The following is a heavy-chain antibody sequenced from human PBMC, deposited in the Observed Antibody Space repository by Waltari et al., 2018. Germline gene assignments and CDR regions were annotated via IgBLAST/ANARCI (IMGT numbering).Heavy chain of an antibody. Sequence: QVQLQESGPGLVKPSGTLSVTCAVSGDSISGSYWWSWVRQPPGKGLEWIGQIHGSGRSNYNPSLESRVTVSIDTSNNHFSLKVTSATAADTAVYYCARDHGRGLYLDSWGQGTLVTVSP. V-gene: IGHV4-4*02. CDR3: ARDHGRGLYLDS. CDR1: GDSISGSYW. J-gene: IGHJ4*02. D-gene: IGHD2-15*01. CDR2: IHGSGRS.